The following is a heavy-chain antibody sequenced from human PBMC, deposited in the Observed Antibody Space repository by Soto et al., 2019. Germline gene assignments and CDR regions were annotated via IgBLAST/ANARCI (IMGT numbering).Heavy chain of an antibody. Sequence: QVQLQESGPGLVKPSETLSLTCTVSGGSMTSYYWSWIRQPPGKGLEWLGYVYSSGTSKYNVSLESRITMSRDTSRNQFSLSLNSVTAADTAVYFCARYSPPTKSYDSNPGWFDPWGQGTLVAVSS. J-gene: IGHJ5*02. V-gene: IGHV4-59*01. CDR1: GGSMTSYY. D-gene: IGHD3-9*01. CDR3: ARYSPPTKSYDSNPGWFDP. CDR2: VYSSGTS.